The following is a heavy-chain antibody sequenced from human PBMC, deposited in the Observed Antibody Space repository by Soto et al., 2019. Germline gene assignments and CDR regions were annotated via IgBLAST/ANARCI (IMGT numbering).Heavy chain of an antibody. D-gene: IGHD2-2*02. J-gene: IGHJ5*02. CDR3: ARLRYCSSTSCHRFDP. Sequence: QVQLQESGPGLVKPSQTLSLTCTVSGGSISSGGYYWSWIRQHPGKGLEWIGHIYYSGSTYYNPSLKSRVTISVDTSKNQFSLKLSSVTAADTAVYFRARLRYCSSTSCHRFDPWGQGTLVIVSS. V-gene: IGHV4-31*03. CDR1: GGSISSGGYY. CDR2: IYYSGST.